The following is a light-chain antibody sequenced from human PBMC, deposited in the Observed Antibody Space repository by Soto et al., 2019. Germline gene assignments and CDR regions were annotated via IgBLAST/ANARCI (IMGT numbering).Light chain of an antibody. CDR2: GAS. Sequence: EVVLTQSPRTLSLSPGGRATLSCRASQSVSRRLAWYQQRPGQSPRLLISGASMRASGVPVRFIGSGSGTDFTLTITRLEPEDFAVYYCQQYGSSSITFGQGTRLEIK. V-gene: IGKV3-20*01. CDR3: QQYGSSSIT. J-gene: IGKJ5*01. CDR1: QSVSRR.